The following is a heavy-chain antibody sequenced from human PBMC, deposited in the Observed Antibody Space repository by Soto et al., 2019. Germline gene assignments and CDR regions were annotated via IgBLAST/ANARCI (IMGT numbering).Heavy chain of an antibody. CDR3: ATHTVVTPGNYYSGRAV. Sequence: QVQLVQSGAEVKKPGSSVKVSCKASGGTFSSYAISWVRQAPGQGLEWMGGLIPIFGTADYAQKFQGRVTITADASTSTAYMELSSLRSDDTAVYYCATHTVVTPGNYYSGRAVWGQGTTVTVSS. CDR1: GGTFSSYA. D-gene: IGHD4-4*01. J-gene: IGHJ6*02. V-gene: IGHV1-69*12. CDR2: LIPIFGTA.